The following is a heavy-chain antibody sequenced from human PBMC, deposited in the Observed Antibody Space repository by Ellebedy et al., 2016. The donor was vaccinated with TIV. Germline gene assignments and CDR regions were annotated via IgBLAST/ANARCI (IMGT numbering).Heavy chain of an antibody. CDR2: INLDGSAT. Sequence: GESLKISCAASGFTFSNYAMSWVRRSPGMGLEWVANINLDGSATSYMDSVKGRFTISRDNSKNTLYLQMNSLRAEDTAVYYCARYGLIGATGLEFDYWGQGTLVIVSS. CDR3: ARYGLIGATGLEFDY. J-gene: IGHJ4*02. V-gene: IGHV3-7*03. CDR1: GFTFSNYA. D-gene: IGHD6-13*01.